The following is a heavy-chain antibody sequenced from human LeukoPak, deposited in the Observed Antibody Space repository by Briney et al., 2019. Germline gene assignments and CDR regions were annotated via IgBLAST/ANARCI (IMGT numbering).Heavy chain of an antibody. CDR2: IYYSGST. CDR3: ARDFEQQLALDY. V-gene: IGHV4-39*07. J-gene: IGHJ4*02. CDR1: GGSISSSSYY. Sequence: KTSETLSLTCTVSGGSISSSSYYWGWIRQPPGKGLEWIGSIYYSGSTYYNSSLKSRVTISVDTSKNQFSLKLSSVTAADTAVYYCARDFEQQLALDYWGQGTLVTVSS. D-gene: IGHD6-13*01.